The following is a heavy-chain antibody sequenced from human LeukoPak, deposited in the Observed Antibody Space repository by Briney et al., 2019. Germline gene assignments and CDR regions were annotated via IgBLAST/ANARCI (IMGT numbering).Heavy chain of an antibody. CDR2: INPNSGGT. CDR1: GYTFTGYY. J-gene: IGHJ4*02. V-gene: IGHV1-2*02. D-gene: IGHD3-10*01. Sequence: ASVKVSCKASGYTFTGYYMHWVRQAPGQGLEWMGWINPNSGGTNYAQKFQGRDTMTTDTTISTAYMELSRLGSDYTAVYYCARGPLTYYYGSGSYRPPPIDYWRQGTLVTDSS. CDR3: ARGPLTYYYGSGSYRPPPIDY.